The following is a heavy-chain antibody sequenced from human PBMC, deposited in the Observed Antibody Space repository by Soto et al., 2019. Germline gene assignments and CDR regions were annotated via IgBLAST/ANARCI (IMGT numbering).Heavy chain of an antibody. Sequence: PSETLSLTCAVSGGSISSSNWWSWVRQPPGKGLEWIGEIYHSGSTNYNPSLKSRVTISVDKSKNQFSLKLSSVTAADTAVYYCARHRLGGSRSRLIHFDSWGPGTLVTVSS. CDR1: GGSISSSNW. D-gene: IGHD1-26*01. CDR3: ARHRLGGSRSRLIHFDS. CDR2: IYHSGST. J-gene: IGHJ4*02. V-gene: IGHV4-4*02.